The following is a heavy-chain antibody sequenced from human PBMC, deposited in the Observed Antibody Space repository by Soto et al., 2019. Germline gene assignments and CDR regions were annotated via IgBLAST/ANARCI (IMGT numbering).Heavy chain of an antibody. V-gene: IGHV1-46*01. Sequence: ASVKVSCKASGYTSTSYYMHWVRQAPGQGLEWMGIFNPSGGSTSYAQKFQGRVTMTRDTSTSTVYMELSSLRSDDTAVYYCARDDSLYGDYVSLDYWGQGTLVTVSS. CDR1: GYTSTSYY. D-gene: IGHD4-17*01. J-gene: IGHJ4*02. CDR3: ARDDSLYGDYVSLDY. CDR2: FNPSGGST.